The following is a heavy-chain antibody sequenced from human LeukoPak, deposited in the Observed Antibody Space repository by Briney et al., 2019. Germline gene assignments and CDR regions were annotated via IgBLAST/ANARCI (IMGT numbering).Heavy chain of an antibody. V-gene: IGHV1-69*05. Sequence: ASVKVSCKASGGTFSSYAISWVRQAPGQGLEWMGGIIPIFGTANYAQKLQGRVTMTTDTSTSTAYMELRSLRSDDTAVYYCARSPYDYVWGSYRSFDYWGQGTLVTVSS. CDR1: GGTFSSYA. D-gene: IGHD3-16*02. CDR3: ARSPYDYVWGSYRSFDY. CDR2: IIPIFGTA. J-gene: IGHJ4*02.